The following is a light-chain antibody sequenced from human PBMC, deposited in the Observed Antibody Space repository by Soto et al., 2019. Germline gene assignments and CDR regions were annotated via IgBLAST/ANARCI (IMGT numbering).Light chain of an antibody. CDR1: QSVGKNF. J-gene: IGKJ1*01. V-gene: IGKV3-20*01. Sequence: EIVLTQSPGTLSLSPGERATLSCRASQSVGKNFVAWYQQKPGQAPRFLMYGASTRATGIPDRFSGSGSGTDFTLTINRLEPEDFAVYYCHQYADSPQTFGQGTKVEI. CDR2: GAS. CDR3: HQYADSPQT.